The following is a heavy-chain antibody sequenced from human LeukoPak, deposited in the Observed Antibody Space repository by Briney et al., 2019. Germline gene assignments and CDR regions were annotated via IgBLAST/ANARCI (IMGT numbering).Heavy chain of an antibody. Sequence: QPGGSLRLSCAASGFTFSSYGMHWVRQAPGKGLEWVAVISYDGSNKYYADSVKGRFTISRDNSKNTLYLQMNSLRAEDTAVYYCARDGGSYLLEYWGQGTLVTVSS. V-gene: IGHV3-30*05. D-gene: IGHD1-26*01. J-gene: IGHJ4*02. CDR1: GFTFSSYG. CDR2: ISYDGSNK. CDR3: ARDGGSYLLEY.